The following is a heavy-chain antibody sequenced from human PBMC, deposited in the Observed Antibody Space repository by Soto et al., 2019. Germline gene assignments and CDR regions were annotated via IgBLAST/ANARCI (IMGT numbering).Heavy chain of an antibody. CDR3: VRERRLQFSTDDGFDV. V-gene: IGHV3-48*03. CDR1: GFTFSTYE. CDR2: ISSSRNTI. Sequence: GGSLRLSCGASGFTFSTYEMNWVRQTPGKGLEWLSYISSSRNTIKYADSVRGRFTISRDNAKNSLDLQMNSLRVEDTALYYCVRERRLQFSTDDGFDVWGQGTMVTVSS. D-gene: IGHD2-21*02. J-gene: IGHJ3*01.